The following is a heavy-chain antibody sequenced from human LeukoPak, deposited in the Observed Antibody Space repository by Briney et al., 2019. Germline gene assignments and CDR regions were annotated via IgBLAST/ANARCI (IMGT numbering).Heavy chain of an antibody. CDR3: ARDLASEEDY. CDR1: GFTFSSYA. Sequence: GGSLRLPCAASGFTFSSYAMHWVRQAPGKGLEWVAVISYDGSNKYYADSVKGRFTISRDNSKNTLYLQMNSLRAEDTAVYYCARDLASEEDYWGQGTLVTVSS. J-gene: IGHJ4*02. V-gene: IGHV3-30-3*01. CDR2: ISYDGSNK. D-gene: IGHD3-3*02.